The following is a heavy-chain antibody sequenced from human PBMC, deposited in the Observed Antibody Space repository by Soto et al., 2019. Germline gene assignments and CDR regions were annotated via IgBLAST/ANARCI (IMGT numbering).Heavy chain of an antibody. V-gene: IGHV4-34*01. J-gene: IGHJ4*02. CDR1: GGSFSGYY. D-gene: IGHD1-26*01. CDR2: INHSGST. CDR3: ARVPLDSGSHHAVDY. Sequence: SETLSLTCAVYGGSFSGYYWSWIRQPPGKGLEWIGEINHSGSTNYNPSLKSRVTISVDTSKNQFSLKLSSVTAADTAVYYCARVPLDSGSHHAVDYWGQGTLVTVSS.